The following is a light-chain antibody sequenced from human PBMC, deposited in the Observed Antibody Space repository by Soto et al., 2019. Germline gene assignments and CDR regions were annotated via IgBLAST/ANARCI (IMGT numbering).Light chain of an antibody. CDR1: QNISIY. CDR2: ASS. CDR3: QQSYSAPYT. J-gene: IGKJ2*01. V-gene: IGKV1-39*01. Sequence: DIQMTQSPSSLSASVGDRVTITCRASQNISIYLNWYQQNPGKAPKLLIYASSSLQSGVPSRFSASGSETDFPLTISSLQPEDIASYYCQQSYSAPYTFGQGTKLEIK.